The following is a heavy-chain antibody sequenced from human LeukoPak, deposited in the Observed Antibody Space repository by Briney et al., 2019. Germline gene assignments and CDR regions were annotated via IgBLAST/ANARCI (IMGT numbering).Heavy chain of an antibody. Sequence: SETLSLTCTVSGGSISSYYWSWIRQPAGKGLEWIGRIYTSGSTNYNPSLKSRVTMSVDTSKNQFSLKLSSVTAADTAVYYCARGIVATTNGYYYFYMDVWGKGTTVTVSS. J-gene: IGHJ6*03. CDR1: GGSISSYY. CDR2: IYTSGST. V-gene: IGHV4-4*07. CDR3: ARGIVATTNGYYYFYMDV. D-gene: IGHD1-26*01.